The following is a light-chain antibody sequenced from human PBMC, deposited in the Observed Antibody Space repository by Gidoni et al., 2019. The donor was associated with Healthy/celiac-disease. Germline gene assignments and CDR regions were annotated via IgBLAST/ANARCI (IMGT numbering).Light chain of an antibody. V-gene: IGLV2-8*01. CDR3: SSYAGSNNVV. CDR2: EVS. Sequence: QSALTQPPSSSGSPGQSVTISCTGTSSDVVGYNYVSWYQQHPGKAHKLMIYEVSKRPSGVPDRFSGSKSGNTASLTVSGLQAEDEAEYYCSSYAGSNNVVFGGGTKLTVL. CDR1: SSDVVGYNY. J-gene: IGLJ2*01.